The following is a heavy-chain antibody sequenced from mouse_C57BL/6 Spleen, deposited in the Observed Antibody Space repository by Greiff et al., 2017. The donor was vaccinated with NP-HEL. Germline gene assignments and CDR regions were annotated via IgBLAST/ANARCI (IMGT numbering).Heavy chain of an antibody. Sequence: EVMLVESGGGLVQPGGSLSLSCAASGFTFTDYYMSWVRQPPGKALEWLGFIRNKANGYTTEYSASVKGRFTISRDNSQSILYLQMNALRAEDSATYYCARSLYDYGRYFDVWGTGTTVTVSS. J-gene: IGHJ1*03. CDR3: ARSLYDYGRYFDV. D-gene: IGHD2-4*01. CDR2: IRNKANGYTT. V-gene: IGHV7-3*01. CDR1: GFTFTDYY.